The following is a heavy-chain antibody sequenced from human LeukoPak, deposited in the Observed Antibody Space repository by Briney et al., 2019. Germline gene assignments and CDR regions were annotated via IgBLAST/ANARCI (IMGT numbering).Heavy chain of an antibody. J-gene: IGHJ3*02. V-gene: IGHV1-3*01. CDR2: INAGTVNT. CDR3: ARDFRDAFDI. Sequence: GASVKVSCKASGYTFTNYAIHWVRQTPGQRLEWMGWINAGTVNTKYSQKFQGRVTITRDTSASTAYMELSSLRSEDTAVYYCARDFRDAFDIWGQGTMVTVSS. CDR1: GYTFTNYA.